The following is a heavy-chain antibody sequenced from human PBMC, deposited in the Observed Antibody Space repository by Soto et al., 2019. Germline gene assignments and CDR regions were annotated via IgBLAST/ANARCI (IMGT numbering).Heavy chain of an antibody. CDR3: ARVTTGTTIPDDY. D-gene: IGHD1-1*01. J-gene: IGHJ4*02. V-gene: IGHV1-69*02. Sequence: SVKVSCKASGGTFSSYTISWVRQAPGQGLEWMGRIIPILGIANYAQKFQGRVTITADKSTSTAYMELSSLRSEDTAVYYCARVTTGTTIPDDYWGQGTLVTVSS. CDR1: GGTFSSYT. CDR2: IIPILGIA.